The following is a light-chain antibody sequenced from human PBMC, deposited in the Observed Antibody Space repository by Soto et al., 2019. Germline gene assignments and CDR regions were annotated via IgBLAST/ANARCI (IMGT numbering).Light chain of an antibody. CDR1: QSVSTSY. CDR2: RAS. Sequence: EIVLTQSPGTLSLSPGERATLSCRASQSVSTSYLAWYQQKPGQAPRLLIYRASSRATGIPDRFSGGGSGTDFTVTISRLEPEEFAGYYCQQYWSSSFTFGPGIKVDIK. CDR3: QQYWSSSFT. J-gene: IGKJ3*01. V-gene: IGKV3-20*01.